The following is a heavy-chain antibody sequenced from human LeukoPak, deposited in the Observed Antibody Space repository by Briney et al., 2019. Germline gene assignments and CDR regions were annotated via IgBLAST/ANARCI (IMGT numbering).Heavy chain of an antibody. CDR3: ARRADSSAYYTY. J-gene: IGHJ4*02. CDR2: IYPGDSDT. D-gene: IGHD3-22*01. V-gene: IGHV5-51*01. Sequence: GESLKISCKGSGYSFTSYWIGWVRQMPRKGLEWMGIIYPGDSDTRYSPSFQGQVTISADKSIGTAYLQWGSLKASDTAMYYCARRADSSAYYTYWGQGTLVTVFS. CDR1: GYSFTSYW.